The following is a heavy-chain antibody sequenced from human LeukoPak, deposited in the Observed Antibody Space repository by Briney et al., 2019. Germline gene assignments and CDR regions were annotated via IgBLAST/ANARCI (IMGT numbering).Heavy chain of an antibody. CDR1: GFSLSTSGVS. D-gene: IGHD4-11*01. J-gene: IGHJ4*02. CDR2: IYWDDDK. Sequence: SGPTLVNPTQTLTLTCTFSGFSLSTSGVSVGWIRQPPGKALEWLALIYWDDDKRYSPSLKNRLTITKDTSKNQVVLTMTNMDPVDTATYYCAHSLHGLGNYVNFDYWGQGTLVTVSS. V-gene: IGHV2-5*02. CDR3: AHSLHGLGNYVNFDY.